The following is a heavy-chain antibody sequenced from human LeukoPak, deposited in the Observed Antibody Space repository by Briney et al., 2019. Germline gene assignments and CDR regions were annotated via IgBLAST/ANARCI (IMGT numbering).Heavy chain of an antibody. CDR3: ARADPNASGYFYRFNWFDP. CDR2: INPNSGGT. Sequence: GASVKVSCKASGYTFTGYCMHWVRQAPGQGLEWMGWINPNSGGTNYAQKFQGRVTMTRDTSISTAYMELSRLRSDDTAVYYCARADPNASGYFYRFNWFDPWGQGTLVTVSS. CDR1: GYTFTGYC. V-gene: IGHV1-2*02. J-gene: IGHJ5*02. D-gene: IGHD3-10*01.